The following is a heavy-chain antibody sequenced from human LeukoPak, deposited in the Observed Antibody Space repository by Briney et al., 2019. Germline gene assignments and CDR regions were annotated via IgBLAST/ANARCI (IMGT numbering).Heavy chain of an antibody. CDR3: ARVQIVVVTGSYYPDAFDI. D-gene: IGHD2-21*02. CDR1: GYTFTSYG. V-gene: IGHV1-18*01. Sequence: ASVKVSCKASGYTFTSYGISWVRQAPGQGLEWMGRISAYNGNSNYAQKLQGRVTMTTDPSTSTAYMELRSLRSDDTAVYYCARVQIVVVTGSYYPDAFDIWGQGTMVTVSS. CDR2: ISAYNGNS. J-gene: IGHJ3*02.